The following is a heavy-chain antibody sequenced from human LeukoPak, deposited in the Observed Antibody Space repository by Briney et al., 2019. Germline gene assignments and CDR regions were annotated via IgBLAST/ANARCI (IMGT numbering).Heavy chain of an antibody. CDR3: AKGGEQVTWNFQN. CDR2: IKQDGSEK. D-gene: IGHD1/OR15-1a*01. CDR1: GFTFSNYW. Sequence: GGSLRLSCAASGFTFSNYWMSWVRQAPGKGLEWVANIKQDGSEKYFVDSVKGRFTISRDNAKNSLYLQMNSLRAEDTAVYYCAKGGEQVTWNFQNWGQGTLVTVSS. J-gene: IGHJ1*01. V-gene: IGHV3-7*03.